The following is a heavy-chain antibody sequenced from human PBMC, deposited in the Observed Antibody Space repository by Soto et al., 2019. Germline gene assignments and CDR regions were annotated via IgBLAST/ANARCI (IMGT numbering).Heavy chain of an antibody. Sequence: EVQLLESGGGLVQPGGSLRLSCAASGFTFSSYAMRWVRQAPGKGLEWVSAISGSGGSTYYADSVKGRFTISRDNSKNTLYLQMNGLRAEDTAVYYCANEPVVPAAMYWYYFDYWGQGTLVTVSS. CDR1: GFTFSSYA. CDR3: ANEPVVPAAMYWYYFDY. D-gene: IGHD2-2*01. J-gene: IGHJ4*02. CDR2: ISGSGGST. V-gene: IGHV3-23*01.